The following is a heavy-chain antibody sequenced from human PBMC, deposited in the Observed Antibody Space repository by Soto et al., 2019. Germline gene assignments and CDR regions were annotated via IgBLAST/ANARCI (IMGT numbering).Heavy chain of an antibody. CDR3: ARTTRIQRWLSVAPSEYYGMDV. V-gene: IGHV1-3*01. J-gene: IGHJ6*02. CDR1: GYTFTSYA. Sequence: QVQLVQSGAEVKKPGASVKVSCTASGYTFTSYAMHWVRQAPGQRLEWMGWINAGNGNTKYSQKFQGRVTITRDTSASTAYMELSSLRSEDTAVYYCARTTRIQRWLSVAPSEYYGMDVWGQGTTVTVSS. CDR2: INAGNGNT. D-gene: IGHD5-18*01.